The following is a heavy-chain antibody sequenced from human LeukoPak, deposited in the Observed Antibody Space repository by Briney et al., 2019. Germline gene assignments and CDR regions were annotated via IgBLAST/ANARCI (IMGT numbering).Heavy chain of an antibody. CDR3: ARDRRDCSGGSCQFDY. D-gene: IGHD2-15*01. CDR2: INPSGGST. V-gene: IGHV1-46*01. CDR1: GYTFTSYY. J-gene: IGHJ4*02. Sequence: GASVKVSCKASGYTFTSYYMHWVRQAPGQGLEWMGIINPSGGSTSYAQKFQGRVTMTRDTSTSTVYMELSSLRSENTAVYYCARDRRDCSGGSCQFDYWGQGTLVTVSS.